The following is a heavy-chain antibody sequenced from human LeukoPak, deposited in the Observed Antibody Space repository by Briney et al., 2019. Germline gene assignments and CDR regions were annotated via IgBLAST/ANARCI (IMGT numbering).Heavy chain of an antibody. CDR1: GFTFSSYA. D-gene: IGHD6-13*01. V-gene: IGHV3-23*01. CDR2: ISGSGGST. J-gene: IGHJ5*02. CDR3: AKGSIQYGTYNWFDP. Sequence: RGSLRLSCAASGFTFSSYAMSWVRQAPGKGLEWVSAISGSGGSTYYADSVKGRFTISRDNSKNTLYLQMNSLRAEDTAVYYCAKGSIQYGTYNWFDPWGQGTLVTVSS.